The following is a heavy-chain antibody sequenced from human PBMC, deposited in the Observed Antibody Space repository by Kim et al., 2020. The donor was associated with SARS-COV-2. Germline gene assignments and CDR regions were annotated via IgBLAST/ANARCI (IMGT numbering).Heavy chain of an antibody. Sequence: RITISRDNAKNSLYLQMNSLRAEDTAVYYCARDYDFWSGYKYYYYYYMDVWGKGTTVTVSS. CDR3: ARDYDFWSGYKYYYYYYMDV. D-gene: IGHD3-3*01. J-gene: IGHJ6*03. V-gene: IGHV3-7*04.